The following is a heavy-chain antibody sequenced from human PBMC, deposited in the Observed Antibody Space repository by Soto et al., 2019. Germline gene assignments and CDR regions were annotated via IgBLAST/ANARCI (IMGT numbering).Heavy chain of an antibody. Sequence: SLKISCAASGFTFDVYAMHWVRQAPGKGLEWVSGISWNSGSIGYADSVKGRFTISRDNAKNSLYLKMNSLRAEDTALYYCAKDHGNYYGSGLRSNYYYYMDVWGKGTTVTVSS. D-gene: IGHD3-10*01. J-gene: IGHJ6*03. CDR2: ISWNSGSI. CDR3: AKDHGNYYGSGLRSNYYYYMDV. V-gene: IGHV3-9*01. CDR1: GFTFDVYA.